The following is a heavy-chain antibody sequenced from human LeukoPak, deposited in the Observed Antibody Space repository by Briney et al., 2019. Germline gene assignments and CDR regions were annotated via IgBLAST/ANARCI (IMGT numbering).Heavy chain of an antibody. Sequence: GGSLRLSCAASGFTFCSYDMHCARQAPGKGLEWVAFTWFEGSNKYYAHSVEGRFTIPRENPKNTLYLQMNSLRAEDTAVYYCAKDYSGYSYGSFPGYWGQGTLVTVSS. J-gene: IGHJ4*02. CDR1: GFTFCSYD. V-gene: IGHV3-30*02. CDR2: TWFEGSNK. D-gene: IGHD5-18*01. CDR3: AKDYSGYSYGSFPGY.